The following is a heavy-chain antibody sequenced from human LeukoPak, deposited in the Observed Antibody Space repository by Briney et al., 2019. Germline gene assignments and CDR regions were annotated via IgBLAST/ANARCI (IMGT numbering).Heavy chain of an antibody. Sequence: GASVKVSCKASGYTFTSYDINWVRQATGQGLEWMGWMNPNSGNTGYAQKFQGRVTMTRNTSISTAYMELSSLRSEDTAVYYCARVFCDSSGYYCLNSDAFDIWGQGTMVTVSS. CDR3: ARVFCDSSGYYCLNSDAFDI. CDR1: GYTFTSYD. J-gene: IGHJ3*02. V-gene: IGHV1-8*01. D-gene: IGHD3-22*01. CDR2: MNPNSGNT.